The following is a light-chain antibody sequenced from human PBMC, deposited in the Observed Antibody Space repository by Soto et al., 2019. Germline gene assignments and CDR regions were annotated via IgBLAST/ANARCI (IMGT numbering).Light chain of an antibody. CDR1: SSDVGGYNY. Sequence: QSALTQPASVSGSPGQSITISCTGTSSDVGGYNYVSWYQQHPGKAPKLMIFDVDNRPSGVSNRFSGSKSGNTASLTISGLQAEDEADYYCISYTGSSTSYVFGRGTKLTVL. CDR3: ISYTGSSTSYV. CDR2: DVD. J-gene: IGLJ1*01. V-gene: IGLV2-14*03.